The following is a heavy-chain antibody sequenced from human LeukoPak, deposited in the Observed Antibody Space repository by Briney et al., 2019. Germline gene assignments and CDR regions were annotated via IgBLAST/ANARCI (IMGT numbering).Heavy chain of an antibody. CDR2: ISSSGSTI. J-gene: IGHJ5*02. CDR3: ARGPQTGFDP. Sequence: GGSLRLSCAASGFTFSSYEMNWVRQAPGMGLEWVSYISSSGSTIYYADSVKGRFTISRDNAKNSLYLQMNSLRAEDTAVYYCARGPQTGFDPWGQGTLVTVSS. V-gene: IGHV3-48*03. CDR1: GFTFSSYE.